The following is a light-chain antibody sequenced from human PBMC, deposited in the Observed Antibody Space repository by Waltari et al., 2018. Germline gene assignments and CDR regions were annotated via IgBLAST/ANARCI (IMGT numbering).Light chain of an antibody. V-gene: IGLV1-40*01. J-gene: IGLJ2*01. CDR2: GNS. Sequence: QSVLTQPPSVSGAPGQRVTISCTGSSSNIWAGYDVHWYQQLPGTAPKLPIYGNSNRPSGVPDRFSGPKSGTSASLAITGLQAEDEADYYCQSYDSSLSGVVFGGGTKLTVL. CDR1: SSNIWAGYD. CDR3: QSYDSSLSGVV.